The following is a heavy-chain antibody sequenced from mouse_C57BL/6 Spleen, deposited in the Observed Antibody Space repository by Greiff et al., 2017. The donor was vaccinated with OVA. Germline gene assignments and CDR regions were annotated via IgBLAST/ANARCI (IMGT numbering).Heavy chain of an antibody. CDR3: ARGIYYDSWYFDV. D-gene: IGHD2-4*01. CDR2: IWSGGST. Sequence: QVQLQQSGPGLVQPSQSLSITCTVSGFSLTSYGVHWVRQSPGKGLEWLGVIWSGGSTDYNAAFISRLSISKDNSKSQVFFKMNSLQADDTAIYYCARGIYYDSWYFDVWGTGTTVTVSS. CDR1: GFSLTSYG. V-gene: IGHV2-2*01. J-gene: IGHJ1*03.